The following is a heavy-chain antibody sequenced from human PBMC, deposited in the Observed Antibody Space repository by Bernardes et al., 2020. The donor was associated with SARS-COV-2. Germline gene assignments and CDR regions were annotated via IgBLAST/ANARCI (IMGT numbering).Heavy chain of an antibody. Sequence: GGSLRLSCTASGFTPTSSAMHWVRQAPGKGLEWVSGLTGSGGRTYYADSVKGRFTISRDTSKNTVFLQMDSLRAEDTAIYYCAKDRFPYFNTITHWGLGTLVTVSS. J-gene: IGHJ1*01. D-gene: IGHD2-21*01. CDR2: LTGSGGRT. CDR3: AKDRFPYFNTITH. V-gene: IGHV3-23*01. CDR1: GFTPTSSA.